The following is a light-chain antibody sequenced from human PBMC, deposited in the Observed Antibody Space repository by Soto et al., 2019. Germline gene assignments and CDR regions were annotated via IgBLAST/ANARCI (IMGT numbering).Light chain of an antibody. CDR2: GAS. J-gene: IGKJ1*01. Sequence: EIVMTQSPATLSVSPGERATLSCRASQSVSSNLAWYQQKPGQAPRLLIYGASTRPTGIPARFSGSGSGTECTLTISSRQYIYFAVNSCQHYNFWSRTFGQGTKVEIK. CDR3: QHYNFWSRT. CDR1: QSVSSN. V-gene: IGKV3-15*01.